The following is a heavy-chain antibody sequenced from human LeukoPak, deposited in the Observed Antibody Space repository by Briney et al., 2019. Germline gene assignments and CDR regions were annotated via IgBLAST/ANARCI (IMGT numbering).Heavy chain of an antibody. D-gene: IGHD5-18*01. V-gene: IGHV5-51*01. J-gene: IGHJ4*02. CDR3: ASSDTFRAYYFDY. Sequence: GESLKISCKGSGYIFTTYWIGWVRQMPGKGLEWMGIIYPGNSDTTYSPSFQGQVTISADKSLTTAYLQWNNLKASDTAMYYCASSDTFRAYYFDYWGQGTLVTVSS. CDR2: IYPGNSDT. CDR1: GYIFTTYW.